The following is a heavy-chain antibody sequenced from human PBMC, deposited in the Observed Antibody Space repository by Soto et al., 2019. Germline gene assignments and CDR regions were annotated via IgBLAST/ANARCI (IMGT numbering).Heavy chain of an antibody. CDR1: GYTFTGYY. J-gene: IGHJ4*02. Sequence: QVQLVQSGAEVKKPGASVKVSCKASGYTFTGYYMHWVRQAPGQGLEWMGWINPNSGGTNYAQKFQGWVTMTRDTAISTAYMELSRLRSDDTAVYYCAISYGDYQYYFDYWGQGTLVTVSS. D-gene: IGHD4-17*01. V-gene: IGHV1-2*04. CDR2: INPNSGGT. CDR3: AISYGDYQYYFDY.